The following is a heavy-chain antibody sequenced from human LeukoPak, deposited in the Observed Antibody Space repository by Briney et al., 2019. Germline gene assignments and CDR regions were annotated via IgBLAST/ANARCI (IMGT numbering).Heavy chain of an antibody. CDR2: INSDGSST. CDR1: GFTFRSYV. Sequence: GGSLRLSCAASGFTFRSYVMSWVRQAPGKGLVWVSRINSDGSSTSYADSVKGRFTISRDNAKNTLYLQMNSLRAEDTAVYYCARDHISGYGEIDYWGQGTLVTVSS. V-gene: IGHV3-74*01. D-gene: IGHD5-12*01. CDR3: ARDHISGYGEIDY. J-gene: IGHJ4*02.